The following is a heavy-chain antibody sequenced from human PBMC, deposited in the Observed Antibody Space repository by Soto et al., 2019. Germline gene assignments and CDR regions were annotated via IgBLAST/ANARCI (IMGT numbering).Heavy chain of an antibody. CDR3: ARDIVVVPSVPLDYYYGMDV. V-gene: IGHV4-38-2*02. CDR1: DSSTISGYY. CDR2: THHSGNT. J-gene: IGHJ6*02. D-gene: IGHD2-2*01. Sequence: SETLSLTCDISDSSTISGYYWGWVRQPPGKGLEWIGSTHHSGNTYYNPSLKSRVTMSLDTSKNQFSLRLNSVTAADTAVYFCARDIVVVPSVPLDYYYGMDVWGQGTTVTVSS.